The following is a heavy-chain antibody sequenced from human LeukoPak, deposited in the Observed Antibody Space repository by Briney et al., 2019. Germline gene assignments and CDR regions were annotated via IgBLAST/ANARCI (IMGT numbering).Heavy chain of an antibody. V-gene: IGHV3-7*04. D-gene: IGHD6-19*01. CDR1: GFTFSSYW. CDR3: AGDLGSGWYWNY. Sequence: GGSLGLSCAASGFTFSSYWMSWVGQPPGKGLEGVANIQQDGSEKYYVDSVKGRFTISRDNAKNSLYLQMNSLRAEDTAVYYCAGDLGSGWYWNYWGQGTLVTVSS. J-gene: IGHJ4*02. CDR2: IQQDGSEK.